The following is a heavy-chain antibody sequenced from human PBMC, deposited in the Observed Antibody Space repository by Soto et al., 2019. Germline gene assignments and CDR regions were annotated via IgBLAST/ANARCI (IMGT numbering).Heavy chain of an antibody. CDR3: ARQHLDATNWFDP. J-gene: IGHJ5*02. D-gene: IGHD1-26*01. CDR2: IYYSGST. Sequence: PSETLSLTCTVSGGSISSYYWSWIRQPPGKGLEWIGYIYYSGSTNYNPSLKSRVTISVDTSKNQFSLKLSSVTAADTAVYYCARQHLDATNWFDPWGQGTLVTVSS. CDR1: GGSISSYY. V-gene: IGHV4-59*08.